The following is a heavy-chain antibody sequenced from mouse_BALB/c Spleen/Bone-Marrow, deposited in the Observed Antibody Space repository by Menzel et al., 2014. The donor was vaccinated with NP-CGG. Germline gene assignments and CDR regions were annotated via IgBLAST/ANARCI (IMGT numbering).Heavy chain of an antibody. CDR2: INPSNGGT. J-gene: IGHJ2*01. V-gene: IGHV1S81*02. CDR1: GYTFTSYY. CDR3: TRGRTWDFDY. Sequence: VQLQQSGAELVKPGASVKLSCKASGYTFTSYYMYWVKQRPGQGLEWIEEINPSNGGTNFNEKFKSRATLTVDKSSSTAYMQLSSLTSEDSAVYYCTRGRTWDFDYWGQGTTLTVSS. D-gene: IGHD4-1*01.